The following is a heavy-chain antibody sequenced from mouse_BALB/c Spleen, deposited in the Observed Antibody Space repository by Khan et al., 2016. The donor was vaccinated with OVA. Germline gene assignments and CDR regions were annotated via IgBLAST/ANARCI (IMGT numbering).Heavy chain of an antibody. Sequence: VQLQESGPGLVQPSQSLSITCTVSGFSLTSYGVHWVRQSPGKGLEWLGVIWSGGITDYSAAFISRLSISKDNSKSQVFFKMNSLQANDTAIYYCARNYDYDGGLAYWGQGTLVTVSA. V-gene: IGHV2-2*02. CDR1: GFSLTSYG. CDR3: ARNYDYDGGLAY. CDR2: IWSGGIT. D-gene: IGHD2-4*01. J-gene: IGHJ3*01.